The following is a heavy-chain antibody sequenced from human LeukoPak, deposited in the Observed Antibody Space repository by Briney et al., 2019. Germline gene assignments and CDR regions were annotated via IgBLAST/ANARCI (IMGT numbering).Heavy chain of an antibody. Sequence: PRGSLRLSCAASGITVSTNYMSWVRQAPGKGLEWVSIIYSGGATFYADSVKGRFTISRENSKNTLWLQMNSLRAEDTAVYYCARLHYDVLTGPFDYWGQGTLVTVSS. CDR1: GITVSTNY. CDR3: ARLHYDVLTGPFDY. J-gene: IGHJ4*02. V-gene: IGHV3-66*04. D-gene: IGHD3-9*01. CDR2: IYSGGAT.